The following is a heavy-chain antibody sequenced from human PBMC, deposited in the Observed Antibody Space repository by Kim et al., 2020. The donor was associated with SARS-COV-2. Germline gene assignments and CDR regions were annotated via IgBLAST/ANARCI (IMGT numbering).Heavy chain of an antibody. CDR2: IYYSRST. J-gene: IGHJ3*02. CDR3: ARDLPVDFWSGYYVKGMENAFDI. D-gene: IGHD3-3*01. CDR1: GGSISSSSYY. Sequence: SETLSLTCTVSGGSISSSSYYWGWIRQPPGKGLEWIGCIYYSRSTYYNPSLKSRVTISVDTSKNQFSLKLSSVTAADTAVYYCARDLPVDFWSGYYVKGMENAFDIWGQGTMVTVSS. V-gene: IGHV4-39*07.